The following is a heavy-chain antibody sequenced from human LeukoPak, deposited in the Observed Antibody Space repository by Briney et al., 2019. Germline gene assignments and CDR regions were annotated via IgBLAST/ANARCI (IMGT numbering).Heavy chain of an antibody. CDR3: ARHLYPWGTPFDQ. J-gene: IGHJ4*02. CDR2: IMQEGSEK. D-gene: IGHD2-2*02. CDR1: QYTLSNSR. Sequence: GGSLRLSCAAHQYTLSNSRRSSVRQAPGKGLEMVGSIMQEGSEKYYVDSVKGRFTISRDSAKKSLYLQMNSVRAEDTALYYCARHLYPWGTPFDQWGQGTLVTVSS. V-gene: IGHV3-7*01.